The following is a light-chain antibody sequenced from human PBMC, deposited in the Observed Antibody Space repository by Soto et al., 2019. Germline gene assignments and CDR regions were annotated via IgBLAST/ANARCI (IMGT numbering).Light chain of an antibody. J-gene: IGLJ2*01. CDR1: SSDVGGYNY. V-gene: IGLV2-11*01. CDR2: DVS. Sequence: QSALTQPRSVSGSPGQSVTISCTGTSSDVGGYNYVSWYQQHPGKAPKLMIYDVSKRPSGVPDRFSGSKSGNTASLTISGLQVEDEAFYYCCSYAGSYTLIFGGGTKVTVL. CDR3: CSYAGSYTLI.